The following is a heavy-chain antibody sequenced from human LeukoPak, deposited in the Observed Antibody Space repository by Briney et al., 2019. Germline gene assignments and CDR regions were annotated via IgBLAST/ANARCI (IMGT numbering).Heavy chain of an antibody. CDR2: IYYSGST. J-gene: IGHJ6*03. CDR1: GGSISSSSYY. CDR3: ARHGFVEIFGAGRGDYYYMDV. Sequence: SETLSLTCTVSGGSISSSSYYWGWIRQPPGKGLEWIGSIYYSGSTYYNPSLKSRVTISVDTSKNQFSLKLSSVTAADTAVYYCARHGFVEIFGAGRGDYYYMDVWAKGTTVTVSS. D-gene: IGHD3-3*01. V-gene: IGHV4-39*01.